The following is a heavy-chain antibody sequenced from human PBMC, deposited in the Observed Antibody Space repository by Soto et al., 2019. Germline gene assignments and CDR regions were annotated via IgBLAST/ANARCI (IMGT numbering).Heavy chain of an antibody. J-gene: IGHJ6*02. CDR2: ISSSGNTI. CDR3: AKDNNCVVNYGKDV. Sequence: GGSLRPSCAASRFTFSDYYMSWIRQAPGKGLEWVSYISSSGNTIYYADSVKGRFTISRDNAKNSLYLQMNRLRAEDTAVYYCAKDNNCVVNYGKDVCCQAPTVTLFS. V-gene: IGHV3-11*01. CDR1: RFTFSDYY. D-gene: IGHD1-20*01.